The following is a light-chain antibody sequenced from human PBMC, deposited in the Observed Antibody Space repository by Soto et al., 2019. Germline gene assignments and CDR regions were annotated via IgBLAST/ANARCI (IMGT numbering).Light chain of an antibody. CDR3: LQDYNYSVT. J-gene: IGKJ1*01. CDR1: QAIGND. V-gene: IGKV1-6*01. Sequence: AIQMNQSPSSLSASVGDRVTITCRASQAIGNDLGWYQQKPGKAPKLLIYAASSLQSGVPSRFSGSGSGTYFTLSISSLQPEDFATYYCLQDYNYSVTFGQGTKVDIK. CDR2: AAS.